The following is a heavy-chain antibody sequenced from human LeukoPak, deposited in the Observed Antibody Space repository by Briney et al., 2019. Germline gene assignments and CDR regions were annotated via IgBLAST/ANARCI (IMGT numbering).Heavy chain of an antibody. Sequence: PGGPLGLPFGASGFTFRGLGMHGVPRAPAKGWGGGPFIRYDGSNKYYADSVKGRFTISRDNSKNTLYLQMNSLRAEDTAVYYCAKDSKDYYYYMDVWGKGTTVTVSS. V-gene: IGHV3-30*02. CDR3: AKDSKDYYYYMDV. CDR2: IRYDGSNK. CDR1: GFTFRGLG. J-gene: IGHJ6*03.